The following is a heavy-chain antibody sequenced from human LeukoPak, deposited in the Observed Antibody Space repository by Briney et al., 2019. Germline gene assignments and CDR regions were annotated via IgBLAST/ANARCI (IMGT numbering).Heavy chain of an antibody. V-gene: IGHV4-38-2*01. Sequence: SETLSLTCALYGYSIYFGYSWRSIRQSPGKGLEWIGNICHSGSTYYNPSLRSRVTISRDTSKNQFSLMLSSVTAADTAVYYCARFDHVWETHSMDAFDIWGQGTIVTVSS. J-gene: IGHJ3*02. D-gene: IGHD3-16*01. CDR2: ICHSGST. CDR3: ARFDHVWETHSMDAFDI. CDR1: GYSIYFGYS.